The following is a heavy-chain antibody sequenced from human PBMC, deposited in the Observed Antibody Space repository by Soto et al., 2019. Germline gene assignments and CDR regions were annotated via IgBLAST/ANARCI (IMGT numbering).Heavy chain of an antibody. CDR2: IYYSGST. J-gene: IGHJ4*02. D-gene: IGHD3-22*01. CDR3: ARQMYYYDSSGYDY. V-gene: IGHV4-39*01. Sequence: QLQLQESGPGLVKPSETLSLTCTVSGGSISSSSYYWGWIRQPPGKGLEWIGSIYYSGSTYYNPSLKSRVTIAVDTSKSQFSLKLSSVTAADTAVYYCARQMYYYDSSGYDYWGQGTLVTVSS. CDR1: GGSISSSSYY.